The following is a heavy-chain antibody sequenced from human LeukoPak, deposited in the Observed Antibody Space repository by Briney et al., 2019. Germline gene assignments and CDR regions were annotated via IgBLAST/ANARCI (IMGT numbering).Heavy chain of an antibody. D-gene: IGHD5-18*01. CDR1: GYTFTSYG. V-gene: IGHV1-18*01. Sequence: GASVKVSCKASGYTFTSYGISWVRQAPGQGLEWMGWISAYNGNTNYAQKLQGRVTMTTDTSTSTAYMGLRSLRSDDTAVYYCARDHRGKQLWLTRPDEFDAFDIWGQGTMVTVSS. J-gene: IGHJ3*02. CDR2: ISAYNGNT. CDR3: ARDHRGKQLWLTRPDEFDAFDI.